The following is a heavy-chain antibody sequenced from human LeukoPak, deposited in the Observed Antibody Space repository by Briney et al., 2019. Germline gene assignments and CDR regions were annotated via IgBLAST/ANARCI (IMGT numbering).Heavy chain of an antibody. Sequence: GGSLRLSCAASGFTFSSYSRNWVRQAPGKGLEWVSSISSSSSYIYYADSVKGRFTISRDNAKNSLYLQMNSLRGEDTAVYYCARNVDTAMVTMDWYFDLWGRGTLVTVSS. D-gene: IGHD5-18*01. V-gene: IGHV3-21*01. CDR3: ARNVDTAMVTMDWYFDL. J-gene: IGHJ2*01. CDR1: GFTFSSYS. CDR2: ISSSSSYI.